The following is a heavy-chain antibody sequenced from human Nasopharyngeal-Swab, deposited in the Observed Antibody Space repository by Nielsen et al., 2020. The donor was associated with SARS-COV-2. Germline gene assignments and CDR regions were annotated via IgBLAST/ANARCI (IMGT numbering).Heavy chain of an antibody. D-gene: IGHD3-22*01. CDR2: IYYSGST. Sequence: TMSLNCTVSGGSISSGGYYWSWIRQHPGQGLEWIGYIYYSGSTYYNPSLKSRVTISVDTSKNQFSLKLSSVTAADTAVYYCARALYYYEPLDAFDIWGQGTMVTVSS. CDR3: ARALYYYEPLDAFDI. CDR1: GGSISSGGYY. J-gene: IGHJ3*02. V-gene: IGHV4-31*03.